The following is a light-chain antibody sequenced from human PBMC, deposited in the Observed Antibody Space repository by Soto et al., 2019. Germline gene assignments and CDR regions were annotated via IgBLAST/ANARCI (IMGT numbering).Light chain of an antibody. CDR1: ESLITKA. J-gene: IGKJ3*01. V-gene: IGKV3-20*01. CDR3: QQYGVSPLT. Sequence: EIVLTQSPGTLSLSPGETATVSCRATESLITKALAWYQQKPGQAPRLLIYGAFTREAAIPDRFNGSGSGTDFALTISRLELEDSAVYYCQQYGVSPLTCGPGTKVEIK. CDR2: GAF.